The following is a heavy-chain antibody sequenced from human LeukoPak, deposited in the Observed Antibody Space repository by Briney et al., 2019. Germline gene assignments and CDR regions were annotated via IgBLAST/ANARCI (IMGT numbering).Heavy chain of an antibody. Sequence: GGSLRLSCAASGFTFSSYGMHWVRQAPGKGLEWVAVISYDGSNKYYADSVKGRFTISRDNSKNTLYLQMNSLRAEDTAVYYCAKDRGYSSGLFDYWGQGTLVTVSS. J-gene: IGHJ4*02. CDR2: ISYDGSNK. CDR1: GFTFSSYG. D-gene: IGHD6-19*01. V-gene: IGHV3-30*18. CDR3: AKDRGYSSGLFDY.